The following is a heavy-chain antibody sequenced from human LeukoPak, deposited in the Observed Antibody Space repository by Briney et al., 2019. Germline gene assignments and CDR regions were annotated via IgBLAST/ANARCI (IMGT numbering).Heavy chain of an antibody. CDR3: ARELDAAAPFDY. J-gene: IGHJ4*02. D-gene: IGHD2-2*01. Sequence: PGGSLRLSCAASGFTFSSSSMNWVRQAPGKGLEWVSSISNSGNYIFYADSVKGRFTISRDNAKNSLYLQMNSLRAEDTAVYYCARELDAAAPFDYWGQGTLVTVSS. CDR2: ISNSGNYI. V-gene: IGHV3-21*01. CDR1: GFTFSSSS.